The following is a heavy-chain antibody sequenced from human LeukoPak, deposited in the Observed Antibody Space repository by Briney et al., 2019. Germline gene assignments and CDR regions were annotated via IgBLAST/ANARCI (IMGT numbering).Heavy chain of an antibody. Sequence: GGSLRLSCAASGFTFSSYGMHWVRQAPGKGLEWVAVISYDGSNKYYADSVKGRFTISRDNSKNTLYLQMNSLRAEDTAVYYCAKDSSKSGIAAAGDYWGQGTLVTVSS. CDR1: GFTFSSYG. J-gene: IGHJ4*02. V-gene: IGHV3-30*18. CDR2: ISYDGSNK. CDR3: AKDSSKSGIAAAGDY. D-gene: IGHD6-13*01.